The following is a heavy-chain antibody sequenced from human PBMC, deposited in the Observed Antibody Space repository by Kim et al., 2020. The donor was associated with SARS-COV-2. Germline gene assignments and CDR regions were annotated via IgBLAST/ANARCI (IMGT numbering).Heavy chain of an antibody. CDR3: VRDRWARGLAV. CDR1: GFTFSNYD. J-gene: IGHJ6*01. Sequence: GGSLRLSCVTSGFTFSNYDMNWVRQAPGKGLEWVAFITKNSGTIYYEESVMGRSTISRDNAKNSLYLQMDSLRDEDTAVYYCVRDRWARGLAVWG. D-gene: IGHD1-26*01. V-gene: IGHV3-48*02. CDR2: ITKNSGTI.